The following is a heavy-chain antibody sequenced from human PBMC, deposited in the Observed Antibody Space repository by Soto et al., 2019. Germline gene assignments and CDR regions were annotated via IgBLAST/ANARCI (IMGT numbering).Heavy chain of an antibody. CDR1: GFTFSSYA. CDR3: ARASSGWMIDY. CDR2: ISYDGSNK. D-gene: IGHD6-19*01. V-gene: IGHV3-30-3*01. Sequence: QVQLVESGGGVVQAGRSLRLSCAASGFTFSSYAMHWVRQAPGKGLEWVAVISYDGSNKYYADSVKGRFTISRDNSKNTLYLQMNSLRAEDTAVFYCARASSGWMIDYWGQGTLVTVSS. J-gene: IGHJ4*02.